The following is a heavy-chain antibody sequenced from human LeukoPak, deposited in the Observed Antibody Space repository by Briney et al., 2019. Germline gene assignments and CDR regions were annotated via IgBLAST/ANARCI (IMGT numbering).Heavy chain of an antibody. D-gene: IGHD3-10*01. V-gene: IGHV3-48*03. CDR1: GFTFSSYE. Sequence: PGGSLRLSCAASGFTFSSYEMNWVRQAPGKGLEWVSYISSSGSTMYYADSVKGRFTISRDNAKNSLYLQMNSLRAEDTAVYYCARGSYYGSGYYYYGMDVWGQGTTVTVSS. J-gene: IGHJ6*02. CDR3: ARGSYYGSGYYYYGMDV. CDR2: ISSSGSTM.